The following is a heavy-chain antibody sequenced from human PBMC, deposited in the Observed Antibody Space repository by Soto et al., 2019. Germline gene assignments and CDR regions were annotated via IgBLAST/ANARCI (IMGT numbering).Heavy chain of an antibody. Sequence: GSLRLSCAASGFTFSRYAMSWVRQAPGKGLEWVSAISGSGGSTYYADSVKGRFTISRDNSKNTLYLQMNSLRAEDTAVYYCAKGHYDFWSGYTYYYYGMDVWGQGTTVTVSS. CDR3: AKGHYDFWSGYTYYYYGMDV. CDR1: GFTFSRYA. J-gene: IGHJ6*02. D-gene: IGHD3-3*01. CDR2: ISGSGGST. V-gene: IGHV3-23*01.